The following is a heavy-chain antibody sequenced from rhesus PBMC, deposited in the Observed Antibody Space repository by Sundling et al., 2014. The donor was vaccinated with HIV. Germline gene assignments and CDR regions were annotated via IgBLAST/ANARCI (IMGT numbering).Heavy chain of an antibody. CDR1: GASISSYW. CDR3: ARKRLTFWSFIDY. Sequence: QVQLQESGPGLVKPSETLSLTCTVSGASISSYWWSWIRQPPGKGLEWVGEVTGNSGSTNYNPSLKSRVTISTDTSKNQFSLKVSSVTAADTAMYFCARKRLTFWSFIDYWGQGVLVTVSS. D-gene: IGHD2-15*01. CDR2: VTGNSGST. J-gene: IGHJ4*01. V-gene: IGHV4-80*01.